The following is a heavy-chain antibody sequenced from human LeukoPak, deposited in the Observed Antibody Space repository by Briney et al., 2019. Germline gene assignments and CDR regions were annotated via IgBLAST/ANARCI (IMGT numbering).Heavy chain of an antibody. D-gene: IGHD1-26*01. CDR1: GFTFSTYA. Sequence: GGSLRLSCAASGFTFSTYAISWVRQAPGKGLEWVSCISSTSNYIFYADSVRGRFTISRDNAKNSLYLQMDSLRAEDTAVYYCARGGIITSYAFEIWGQGAVVTVSS. CDR2: ISSTSNYI. CDR3: ARGGIITSYAFEI. J-gene: IGHJ3*02. V-gene: IGHV3-21*01.